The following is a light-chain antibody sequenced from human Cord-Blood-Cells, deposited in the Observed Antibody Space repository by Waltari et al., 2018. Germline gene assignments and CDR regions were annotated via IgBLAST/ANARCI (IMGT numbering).Light chain of an antibody. CDR2: GNS. J-gene: IGLJ1*01. Sequence: SVLTQPPSVSAAPGQRVPCPCTACSSTIVAGYAVHWYQQLPGTAPKLLIYGNSNRPSGVPDRFSGSKSGTAASLAIPGLQAEDEADYYCQSYDSSLSVYVFGTGTKVTVL. CDR3: QSYDSSLSVYV. CDR1: SSTIVAGYA. V-gene: IGLV1-40*01.